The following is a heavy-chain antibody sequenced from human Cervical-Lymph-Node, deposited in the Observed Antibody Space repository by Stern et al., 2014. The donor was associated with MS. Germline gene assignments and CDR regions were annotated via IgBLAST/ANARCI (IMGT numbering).Heavy chain of an antibody. CDR1: GGIFNSNT. J-gene: IGHJ4*02. V-gene: IGHV1-69*09. CDR2: IIPILGMT. Sequence: QVQLVESGAEVKKPGSSVKVSCKTSGGIFNSNTISWVRQAPGQGLEWMGRIIPILGMTNYAQKFQGRVPITADTSTSTAYIELSSLRPEDTAVYYCARSAPQASNGIDYWGQGTLITVSS. CDR3: ARSAPQASNGIDY.